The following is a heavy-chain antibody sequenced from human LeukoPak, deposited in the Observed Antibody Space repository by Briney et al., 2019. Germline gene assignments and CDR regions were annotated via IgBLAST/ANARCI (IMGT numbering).Heavy chain of an antibody. Sequence: GASVKVSCKASGYTITSYYMHWVRQALGQGLEWMGIINPSGGSTSYAQKFQGRVTMTRDTSTSTVYMELSSLRSEDTAVYYCARDLGDAYYYYYGMDVWGQGTTVTVSS. CDR2: INPSGGST. CDR1: GYTITSYY. CDR3: ARDLGDAYYYYYGMDV. V-gene: IGHV1-46*01. J-gene: IGHJ6*02. D-gene: IGHD3-16*01.